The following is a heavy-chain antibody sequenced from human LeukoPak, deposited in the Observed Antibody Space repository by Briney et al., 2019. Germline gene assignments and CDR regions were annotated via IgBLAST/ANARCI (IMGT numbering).Heavy chain of an antibody. V-gene: IGHV3-48*01. CDR3: ARDAASGTNWFDP. Sequence: GGSLRLSCAASGFTFSSYSMNWVRQAPGKGLEWVSYISSGSGSSMYYGDSVKGRFTISRDNARNSLYLQMNTLRTEDTAVYYCARDAASGTNWFDPWGQGTLVTVSS. D-gene: IGHD3-3*01. CDR2: ISSGSGSSM. J-gene: IGHJ5*02. CDR1: GFTFSSYS.